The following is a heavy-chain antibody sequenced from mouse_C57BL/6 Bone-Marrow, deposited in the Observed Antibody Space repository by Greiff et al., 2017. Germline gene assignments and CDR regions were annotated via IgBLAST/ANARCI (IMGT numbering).Heavy chain of an antibody. J-gene: IGHJ2*01. V-gene: IGHV1-62-2*01. CDR1: GYIFTEYT. Sequence: QVQLQQSGAELVKPGASVKLSCKASGYIFTEYTIHWVKQRSGQGLEWIGWFYPGSGSIKYNERFKDKATLTADKSSTTVYMELSRLTSEDSAVYFCARHERYYDYEGYFDYWGQGTTLTVSS. CDR3: ARHERYYDYEGYFDY. CDR2: FYPGSGSI. D-gene: IGHD2-4*01.